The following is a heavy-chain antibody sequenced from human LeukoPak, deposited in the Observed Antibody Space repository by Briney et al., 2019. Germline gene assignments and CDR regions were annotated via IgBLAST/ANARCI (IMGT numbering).Heavy chain of an antibody. V-gene: IGHV1-69*05. Sequence: ASVKVSCKASGGTFISYAISWVRQAPGQGVEWMGGIIPIFGTANYAQKFQGRVTITTDESTSTDYMEMRRLRYEDTAVYYCAGGQYDYVWGSYRTLTNFDYWGQGTLVTVSS. J-gene: IGHJ4*02. CDR2: IIPIFGTA. CDR3: AGGQYDYVWGSYRTLTNFDY. CDR1: GGTFISYA. D-gene: IGHD3-16*02.